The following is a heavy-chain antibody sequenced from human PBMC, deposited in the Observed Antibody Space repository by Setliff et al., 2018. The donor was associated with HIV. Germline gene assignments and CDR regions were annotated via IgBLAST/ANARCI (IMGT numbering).Heavy chain of an antibody. CDR1: GYNFGIYW. Sequence: GGSLRLSCAASGYNFGIYWMHWVRQVPGKGLVWVSHINSDGSGTKYADSVKGRFTMSRDNAKNTLYLQMNSLRAEDTALYFCTRDRGRPDSFDIWGQ. V-gene: IGHV3-74*01. CDR3: TRDRGRPDSFDI. CDR2: INSDGSGT. J-gene: IGHJ3*02. D-gene: IGHD1-26*01.